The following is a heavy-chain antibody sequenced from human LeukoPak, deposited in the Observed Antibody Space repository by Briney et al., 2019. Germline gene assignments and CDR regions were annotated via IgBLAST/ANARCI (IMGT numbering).Heavy chain of an antibody. Sequence: SETLSLTCTVSHYSISSGYYWGWIRPPPAKGLEGIGIIYQSGRNYYKPSLKSRVTMSVDTSKNPFSLKLSSVTAADTAVYYCARDSPYSGYDYWGQGSLVTVSS. D-gene: IGHD5-12*01. J-gene: IGHJ4*02. CDR1: HYSISSGYY. CDR2: IYQSGRN. CDR3: ARDSPYSGYDY. V-gene: IGHV4-38-2*02.